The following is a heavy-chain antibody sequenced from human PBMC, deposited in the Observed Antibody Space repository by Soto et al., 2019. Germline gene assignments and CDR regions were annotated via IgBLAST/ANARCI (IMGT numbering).Heavy chain of an antibody. D-gene: IGHD2-15*01. CDR3: AGSHLGYCSGGSCYSNWFDP. Sequence: GASVKVSWKASGGTFSSYTISWVRQAPGQGLEWMGRIIPILGIANYAQKFQGRVTITADKSTSTAYMELSSLRSEDTAVYYCAGSHLGYCSGGSCYSNWFDPWGQGTLVTVSS. CDR1: GGTFSSYT. J-gene: IGHJ5*02. V-gene: IGHV1-69*02. CDR2: IIPILGIA.